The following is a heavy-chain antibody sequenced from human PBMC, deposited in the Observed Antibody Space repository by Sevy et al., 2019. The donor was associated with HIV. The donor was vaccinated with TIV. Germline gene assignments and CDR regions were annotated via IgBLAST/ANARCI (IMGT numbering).Heavy chain of an antibody. CDR1: GFTFSDYY. V-gene: IGHV3-11*01. Sequence: GGSPRLSCAASGFTFSDYYMSWIRQAPGKGLEWVSYISSSGSTIYYADSVKGRFTISRDNAKNSLYLQMNSLRAEDTAVYYCARDSVEMATIAGYNLAGAVDYWGQGTLVTVSS. CDR3: ARDSVEMATIAGYNLAGAVDY. CDR2: ISSSGSTI. J-gene: IGHJ4*02. D-gene: IGHD1-26*01.